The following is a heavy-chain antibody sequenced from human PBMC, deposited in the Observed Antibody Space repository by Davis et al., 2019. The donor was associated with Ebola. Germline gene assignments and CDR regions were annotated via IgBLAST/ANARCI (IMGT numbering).Heavy chain of an antibody. CDR2: ISGSCGSP. CDR1: GFTFSSYA. Sequence: GGSLRLSCAASGFTFSSYAMSWVRQAPGKGLEWVSAISGSCGSPYYADSVKGRFTISRDNSKNTLYLQMNSLRAEDTAVYYCAKSEFYGYYGDYDYWGQGTLVTVSS. D-gene: IGHD4-17*01. V-gene: IGHV3-23*01. J-gene: IGHJ4*02. CDR3: AKSEFYGYYGDYDY.